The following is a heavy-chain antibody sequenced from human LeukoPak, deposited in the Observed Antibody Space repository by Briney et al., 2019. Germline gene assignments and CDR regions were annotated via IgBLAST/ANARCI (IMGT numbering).Heavy chain of an antibody. J-gene: IGHJ6*03. Sequence: SETLSLTCAVSGGSFTGYYWTWLRQPPGKGLEWIGEINHSGSTNYNPSLKSRVTISVDTSKNQFSLKLSSVTAADTAVYYCARGNPARSRAYPPDITMVRRWGYYYYMDVWGKGTTVTVSS. CDR1: GGSFTGYY. CDR2: INHSGST. V-gene: IGHV4-34*01. D-gene: IGHD3-10*01. CDR3: ARGNPARSRAYPPDITMVRRWGYYYYMDV.